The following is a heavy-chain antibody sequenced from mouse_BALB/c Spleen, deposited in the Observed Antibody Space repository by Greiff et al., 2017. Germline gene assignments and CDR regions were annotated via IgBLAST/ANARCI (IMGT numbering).Heavy chain of an antibody. Sequence: EVKVEESGGGLVKPGGSLKLSCAASGFTFSSYAMSWVRQSPEKRLEWVAEISSGGSYTYYPDTVTGRFTISRDNAKNTLYLEMSSLRSEDTAMYYCARFYYGYDVFAYWGQGTLVTVSA. V-gene: IGHV5-9-4*01. D-gene: IGHD2-2*01. J-gene: IGHJ3*01. CDR1: GFTFSSYA. CDR3: ARFYYGYDVFAY. CDR2: ISSGGSYT.